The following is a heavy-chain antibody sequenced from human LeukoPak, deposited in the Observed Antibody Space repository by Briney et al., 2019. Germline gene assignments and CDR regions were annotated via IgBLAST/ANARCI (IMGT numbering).Heavy chain of an antibody. V-gene: IGHV1-69*13. CDR1: GYTFTSYA. CDR3: ARGGIVVVPPDISHHDAFDI. Sequence: SVKVSCKASGYTFTSYAISWVRQAPGQGLEWMGGIIPFFGAATYAQKFQGRVTIIADESTSTAYIELSSLRSEDTAVYYCARGGIVVVPPDISHHDAFDIWGQGTMVTVSS. J-gene: IGHJ3*02. D-gene: IGHD2-2*01. CDR2: IIPFFGAA.